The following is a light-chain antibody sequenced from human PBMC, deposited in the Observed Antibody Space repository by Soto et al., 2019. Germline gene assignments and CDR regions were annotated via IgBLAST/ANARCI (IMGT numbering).Light chain of an antibody. J-gene: IGKJ1*01. CDR2: GAS. CDR3: QQRVGSQTWT. V-gene: IGKV3-20*01. Sequence: EIVLTQSPGTLSLSPGERATLSCRASQSVSSNYLAWYQQKPGQAPRLLIHGASSRATGIPDRFSGSGSGTDFTLSISRLEPEDFAVYYWQQRVGSQTWTFGQGTKVEIK. CDR1: QSVSSNY.